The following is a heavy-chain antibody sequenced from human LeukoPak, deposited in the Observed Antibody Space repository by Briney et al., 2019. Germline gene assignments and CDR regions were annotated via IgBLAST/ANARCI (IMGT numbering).Heavy chain of an antibody. J-gene: IGHJ5*02. CDR1: GYTFTGYY. V-gene: IGHV1-2*02. CDR3: ARDSLLSDFWSGYPKNWFDP. Sequence: GASVKVSCKASGYTFTGYYMHWVRQAPGQGLEWMGWINPNSGGTNYAQKFQGRVTMTRDTSISTAYMELSRLRSDDTAVYYCARDSLLSDFWSGYPKNWFDPWGQGTLVTVSS. D-gene: IGHD3-3*01. CDR2: INPNSGGT.